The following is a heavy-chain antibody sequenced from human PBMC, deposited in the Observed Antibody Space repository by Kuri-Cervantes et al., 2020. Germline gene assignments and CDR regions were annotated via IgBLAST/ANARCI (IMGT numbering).Heavy chain of an antibody. CDR3: AKADVGAVAGSDY. CDR2: ISYDGSVK. D-gene: IGHD6-19*01. CDR1: GFTFSTHG. V-gene: IGHV3-30*18. Sequence: GGSLRLSCAASGFTFSTHGMHWVRQAPGKGLEWVAVISYDGSVKHYAESVKGRFIVSRDNSKNTLYLQMNSLTAEDTAVYYCAKADVGAVAGSDYWGQGTLVTVSS. J-gene: IGHJ4*02.